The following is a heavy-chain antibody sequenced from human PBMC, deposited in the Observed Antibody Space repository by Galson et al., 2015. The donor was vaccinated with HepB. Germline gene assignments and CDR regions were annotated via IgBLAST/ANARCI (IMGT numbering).Heavy chain of an antibody. D-gene: IGHD6-19*01. Sequence: SLRLSCAASGFNFRRFAMAWVRRAPGRGLQWVSGISGSGLFKNSADSVTGRFAISRDNSKNTLYLQMNGLGAGDTALYFCARPRDVGSGWTRFGWFFDLWGRGTLVTVSS. CDR3: ARPRDVGSGWTRFGWFFDL. CDR1: GFNFRRFA. J-gene: IGHJ2*01. CDR2: ISGSGLFK. V-gene: IGHV3-23*01.